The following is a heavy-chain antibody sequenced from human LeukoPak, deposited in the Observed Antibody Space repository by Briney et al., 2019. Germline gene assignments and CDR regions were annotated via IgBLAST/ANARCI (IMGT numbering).Heavy chain of an antibody. D-gene: IGHD1/OR15-1a*01. J-gene: IGHJ4*02. V-gene: IGHV4-59*01. CDR1: GGSISSSY. CDR3: ARGPTSITGTTDY. CDR2: IYYSGST. Sequence: SETLSLTCTVSGGSISSSYWSWIRQPPGKGLEWIGYIYYSGSTNYNPSLKSRVTISVDTSKNQFSLKLSSVTAADTAVYYCARGPTSITGTTDYWGQGTLVTVSS.